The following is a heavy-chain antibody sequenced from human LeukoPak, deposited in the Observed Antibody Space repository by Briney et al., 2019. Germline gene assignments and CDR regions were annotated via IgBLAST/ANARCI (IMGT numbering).Heavy chain of an antibody. J-gene: IGHJ5*02. CDR1: GYTFTDYY. CDR3: ARDGRQLVGLYNWFDP. CDR2: INPHSGGT. Sequence: GASVKVSCKASGYTFTDYYMHWVRQAPGQGPEWMGWINPHSGGTNYAQKFQGRVTMTRDMSTSTVYMELSSLRSEDTAVYYCARDGRQLVGLYNWFDPWGQGTLVTVSS. V-gene: IGHV1-2*02. D-gene: IGHD6-6*01.